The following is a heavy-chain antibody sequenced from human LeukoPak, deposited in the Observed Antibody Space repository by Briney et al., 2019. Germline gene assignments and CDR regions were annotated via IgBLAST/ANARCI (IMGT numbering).Heavy chain of an antibody. J-gene: IGHJ4*02. CDR3: ARRRGSGCDY. V-gene: IGHV4-59*05. D-gene: IGHD6-19*01. CDR1: GGSISSYY. Sequence: PSETLSLTCTVSGGSISSYYWSWIRQPPGKGLEWIGSIYYSGSTYYNPSLKSRVTISVDTSKNQFSLKLSSVTAADTAVYYCARRRGSGCDYWGQGTLVTVSS. CDR2: IYYSGST.